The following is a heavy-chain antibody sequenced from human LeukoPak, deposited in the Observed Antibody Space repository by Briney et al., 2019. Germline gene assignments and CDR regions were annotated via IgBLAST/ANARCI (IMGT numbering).Heavy chain of an antibody. CDR1: GGSISSSSYY. V-gene: IGHV4-39*07. CDR2: INHSGST. CDR3: ARGRKRGSYTPNYFDY. D-gene: IGHD1-26*01. Sequence: SETLSLTCTVSGGSISSSSYYWGWIRQPPGKGLEWIGEINHSGSTNYNPSLKSRVTISVDTSKNQFSLKLSSVTAADTAVYYCARGRKRGSYTPNYFDYWGQGTLVTVSS. J-gene: IGHJ4*02.